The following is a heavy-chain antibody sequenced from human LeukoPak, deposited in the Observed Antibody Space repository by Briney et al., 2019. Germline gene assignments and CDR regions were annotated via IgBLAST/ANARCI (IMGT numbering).Heavy chain of an antibody. CDR2: ISGSGGST. CDR3: AKDTQYCSSTSCFFDY. CDR1: GFTFSSYA. Sequence: GGSLRLSCAASGFTFSSYAMSWVRQAPGKGLEWVSAISGSGGSTYYADSVKGRFTISRDNSKNSLYLQMNSLRTEDTALYYCAKDTQYCSSTSCFFDYWGQGTLVTVSS. D-gene: IGHD2-2*01. V-gene: IGHV3-43*02. J-gene: IGHJ4*02.